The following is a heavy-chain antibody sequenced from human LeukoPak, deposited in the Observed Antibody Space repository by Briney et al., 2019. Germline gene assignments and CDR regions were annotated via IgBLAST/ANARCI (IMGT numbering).Heavy chain of an antibody. V-gene: IGHV3-30*04. Sequence: GGSLRLSCAASGFTFSSYAMHWVRQAPGKGLEWVAVISYDGRNKYYADSVKGRFTISRDNSKNTLYLQMNSLRAEDTAVYYCATPAGRGYELFDYWGQGTLVTVSS. CDR2: ISYDGRNK. D-gene: IGHD5-12*01. J-gene: IGHJ4*02. CDR1: GFTFSSYA. CDR3: ATPAGRGYELFDY.